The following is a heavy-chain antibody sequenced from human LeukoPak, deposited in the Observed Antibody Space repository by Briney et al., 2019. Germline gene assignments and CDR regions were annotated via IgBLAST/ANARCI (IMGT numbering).Heavy chain of an antibody. CDR1: GFPFITTW. V-gene: IGHV3-48*01. Sequence: GGSLRLSCETSGFPFITTWMNWVRQAPGKGLEWVSYISSSSSTIYYADSVKGRFTISRDKSKSTLYLQMNSLRAEDTAVYYCAKGAYDYIEIAYFDYWGQGSLVTVSS. CDR2: ISSSSSTI. J-gene: IGHJ4*02. D-gene: IGHD5-12*01. CDR3: AKGAYDYIEIAYFDY.